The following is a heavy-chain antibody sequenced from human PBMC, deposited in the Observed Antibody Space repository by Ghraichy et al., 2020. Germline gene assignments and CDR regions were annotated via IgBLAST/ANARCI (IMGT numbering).Heavy chain of an antibody. CDR3: ARDTSYGYIED. Sequence: GGSLRLSCAASGSTFSSSWMSWVPQAPGKGLEWVDNIKQDGSEKYYVDSVKGRFTISRDNAKNSLYLQMNSLRAEDTAVYYCARDTSYGYIEDWGQGTLVTVSS. D-gene: IGHD5-18*01. V-gene: IGHV3-7*03. CDR1: GSTFSSSW. CDR2: IKQDGSEK. J-gene: IGHJ4*02.